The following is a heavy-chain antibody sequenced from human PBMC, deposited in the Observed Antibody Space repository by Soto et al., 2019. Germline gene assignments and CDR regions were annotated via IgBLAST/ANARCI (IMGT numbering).Heavy chain of an antibody. CDR1: GYTFTSYG. CDR3: ASLNYDFWSGYSYYFDY. V-gene: IGHV1-18*01. D-gene: IGHD3-3*01. CDR2: ISAYNGNT. Sequence: ASVKVSCKASGYTFTSYGISWVRQAPGQGLEWMGWISAYNGNTNYAQKHQGRVTMTTDTSTSTAYLELRSLRSDDTAVYYCASLNYDFWSGYSYYFDYWGQGTLVTVSS. J-gene: IGHJ4*02.